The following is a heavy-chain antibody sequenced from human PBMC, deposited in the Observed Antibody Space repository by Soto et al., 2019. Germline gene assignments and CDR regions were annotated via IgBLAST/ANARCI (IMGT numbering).Heavy chain of an antibody. CDR2: IYYSGST. CDR1: GGSISSGDYY. J-gene: IGHJ4*02. CDR3: ATVVWEMATREYYFGY. Sequence: SETLSLTCTVSGGSISSGDYYWSWIRQPPGKGLEWIGYIYYSGSTYYNPSLKSRVTISVDTSKNQFSLKLSPVTAADTAVYYCATVVWEMATREYYFGYGGQGPLVPVSS. V-gene: IGHV4-30-4*01. D-gene: IGHD1-26*01.